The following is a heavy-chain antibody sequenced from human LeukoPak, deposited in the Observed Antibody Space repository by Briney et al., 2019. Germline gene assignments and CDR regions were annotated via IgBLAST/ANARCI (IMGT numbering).Heavy chain of an antibody. CDR1: GGSISSSSYY. D-gene: IGHD2-2*02. J-gene: IGHJ3*02. CDR2: IYYSGST. Sequence: TSETLSLTCTVSGGSISSSSYYWGWIRQPPGKGLEWIGSIYYSGSTYYNPSLKSRVTISVDTSKNQFSLKLSSVTAADTAVYYCARHDCSSTSCYRMRSAFDIWGQGTMVTVSS. V-gene: IGHV4-39*01. CDR3: ARHDCSSTSCYRMRSAFDI.